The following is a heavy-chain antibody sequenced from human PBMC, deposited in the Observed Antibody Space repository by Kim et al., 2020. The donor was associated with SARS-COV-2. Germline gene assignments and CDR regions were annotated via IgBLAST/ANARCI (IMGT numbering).Heavy chain of an antibody. CDR1: GFTFSSYS. V-gene: IGHV3-21*01. Sequence: GGSLRLSCAASGFTFSSYSMNWVRQAPGKGLEWVSSISSSSSYIYYADSVKGRFTISRDNAKNSLYLQMNSLRAEDTAVYYCARGYDILTGYYFFPDYWGQGTLVTVSS. CDR3: ARGYDILTGYYFFPDY. J-gene: IGHJ4*02. CDR2: ISSSSSYI. D-gene: IGHD3-9*01.